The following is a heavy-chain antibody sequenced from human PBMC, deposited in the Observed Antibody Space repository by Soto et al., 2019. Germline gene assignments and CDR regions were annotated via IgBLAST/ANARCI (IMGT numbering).Heavy chain of an antibody. D-gene: IGHD1-20*01. V-gene: IGHV3-49*03. Sequence: PGGSLRLSCTASGFTFGDYAMSWFRQAPGKGLEWVGFIRSKAYGGTTEYAASVKGRFTISRDDSKSIAYLQMNSLKTEDTAVYYCTRDQGIEYNWNGYYYYYGMDVWGQGTTVNVSS. J-gene: IGHJ6*02. CDR2: IRSKAYGGTT. CDR3: TRDQGIEYNWNGYYYYYGMDV. CDR1: GFTFGDYA.